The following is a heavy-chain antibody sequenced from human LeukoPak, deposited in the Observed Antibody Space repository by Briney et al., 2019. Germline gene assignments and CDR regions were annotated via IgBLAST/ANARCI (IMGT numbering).Heavy chain of an antibody. CDR1: GYTFTGYY. Sequence: ASVKVSCKASGYTFTGYYMHWVRQAPGQGLEWMGWINPNSGGTNYAQKFQGRVTMTRDMSTSTVYMELSSLRSEDTAVYYCARVLVEYSSSVGVDYWGQGTLVTVSS. V-gene: IGHV1-2*02. J-gene: IGHJ4*02. CDR2: INPNSGGT. CDR3: ARVLVEYSSSVGVDY. D-gene: IGHD6-6*01.